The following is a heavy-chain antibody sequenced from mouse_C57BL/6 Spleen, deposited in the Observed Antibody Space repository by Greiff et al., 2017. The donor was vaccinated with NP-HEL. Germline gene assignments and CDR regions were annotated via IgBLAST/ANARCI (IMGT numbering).Heavy chain of an antibody. V-gene: IGHV1-42*01. Sequence: VQLQQSGPELVKPGASVKISCKASGYSFTGYYMNWVKQSPEKSLEWIGEINPSTGGTTYNQKFKAKATLTVDKSSSTAYMQLKSLTSEDSAVYYCARPSITTVAPSYYFDYWGQGTTLTVSS. CDR2: INPSTGGT. CDR3: ARPSITTVAPSYYFDY. D-gene: IGHD1-1*01. CDR1: GYSFTGYY. J-gene: IGHJ2*01.